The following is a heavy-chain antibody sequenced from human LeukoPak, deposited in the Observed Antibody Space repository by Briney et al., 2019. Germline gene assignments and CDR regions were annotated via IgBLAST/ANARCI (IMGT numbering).Heavy chain of an antibody. CDR2: TTGSEGRT. D-gene: IGHD2-15*01. J-gene: IGHJ5*01. V-gene: IGHV3-23*01. Sequence: GGSLRLSCAVCGLTFKNHDMTGGRHATGQGVEWISLTTGSEGRTYYADSVKGRFTISRDNSKITLFLQMNSPRLEDTAVYYCAKAAGSIVVVPAAIGKIWFDSWDLGTLVAVSS. CDR1: GLTFKNHD. CDR3: AKAAGSIVVVPAAIGKIWFDS.